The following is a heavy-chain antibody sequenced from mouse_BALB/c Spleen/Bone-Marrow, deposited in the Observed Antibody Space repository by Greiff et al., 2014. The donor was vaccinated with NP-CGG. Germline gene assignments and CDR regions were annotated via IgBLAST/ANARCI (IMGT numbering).Heavy chain of an antibody. Sequence: EVKLVESGGGLVKPGGSLKLSCAASGFTFSSYAMSWVRQTPEKRLEWVATISSGGSYIYYLDSVKGRFTISRDNAKNTLYLQMSSLRSEDTAMYYCARPIYYGYDGALAYWGQGTLVTVSA. D-gene: IGHD2-2*01. J-gene: IGHJ3*01. V-gene: IGHV5-9-1*01. CDR1: GFTFSSYA. CDR2: ISSGGSYI. CDR3: ARPIYYGYDGALAY.